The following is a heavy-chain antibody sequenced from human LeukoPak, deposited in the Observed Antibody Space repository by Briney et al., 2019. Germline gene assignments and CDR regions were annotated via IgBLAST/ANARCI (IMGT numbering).Heavy chain of an antibody. Sequence: SETLSLTCTVSGGSINNYYWSWIRQPPGKGLEWIGYIYYSGSTNYNPSLKSQVTISVDTSKNQFSLKLSSVTAADTAVYYCAREATVTQEFDYWGQGTLVTVSS. J-gene: IGHJ4*02. CDR1: GGSINNYY. D-gene: IGHD4-11*01. CDR3: AREATVTQEFDY. V-gene: IGHV4-59*12. CDR2: IYYSGST.